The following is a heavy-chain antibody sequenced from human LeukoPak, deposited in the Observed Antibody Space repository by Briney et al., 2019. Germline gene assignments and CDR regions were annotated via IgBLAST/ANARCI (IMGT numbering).Heavy chain of an antibody. CDR2: IYYSGST. J-gene: IGHJ5*02. CDR1: GGSISSYY. Sequence: SSETLSLTCTVSGGSISSYYWSWIRQPPGKGLEWIGYIYYSGSTNYNPSLKSRVTISVDTSKNQFSLKLSSVTAADTAVYYCARHGRNRYYYDSSGSWFDPWGQGTLVTVSS. D-gene: IGHD3-22*01. V-gene: IGHV4-59*08. CDR3: ARHGRNRYYYDSSGSWFDP.